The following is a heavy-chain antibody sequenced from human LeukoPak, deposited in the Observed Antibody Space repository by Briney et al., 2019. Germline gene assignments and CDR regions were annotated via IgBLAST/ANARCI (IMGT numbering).Heavy chain of an antibody. V-gene: IGHV1-69*01. J-gene: IGHJ4*02. CDR3: ARDPLGGELSYFDY. CDR2: IIPIFGTA. Sequence: SVKVSCKASGGTFSSYAISWVRQAPGQGLEWMGGIIPIFGTANYAQKFQGRVTITADESTSTAYMELSSLRSEDTAVYYCARDPLGGELSYFDYWGQGTLVTVSS. D-gene: IGHD3-16*02. CDR1: GGTFSSYA.